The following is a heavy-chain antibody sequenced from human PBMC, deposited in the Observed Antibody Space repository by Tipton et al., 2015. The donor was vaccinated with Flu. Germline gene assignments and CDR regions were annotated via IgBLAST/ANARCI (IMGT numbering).Heavy chain of an antibody. Sequence: GLVKPSETLSLTCAVSGYSISSGYYWGWIRQPPGKGLEWIGSLYHSGSTYYNPSLKSRVTISVDTPKNQFSLRLSSVTAADTAGYYCARSVLPAANNWFDPWGQGTLVIVSS. D-gene: IGHD2-2*01. J-gene: IGHJ5*02. V-gene: IGHV4-38-2*01. CDR1: GYSISSGYY. CDR3: ARSVLPAANNWFDP. CDR2: LYHSGST.